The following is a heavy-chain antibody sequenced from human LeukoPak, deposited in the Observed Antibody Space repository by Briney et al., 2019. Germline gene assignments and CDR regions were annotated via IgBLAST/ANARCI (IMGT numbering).Heavy chain of an antibody. CDR2: VKTKSESGAT. D-gene: IGHD2-15*01. CDR3: TTDTRYSPYNPIDY. CDR1: GFTFTDAW. V-gene: IGHV3-15*01. Sequence: GGSLRLSCTASGFTFTDAWMSWVRQAPGRGLEWVGRVKTKSESGATDYAAPVKGRFPISRDDSNKTLYLQMNSLKTEDTAVYYCTTDTRYSPYNPIDYWGQGTLVTVSS. J-gene: IGHJ4*02.